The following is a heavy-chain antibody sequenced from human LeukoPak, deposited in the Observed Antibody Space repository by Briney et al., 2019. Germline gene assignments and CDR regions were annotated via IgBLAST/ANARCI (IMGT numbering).Heavy chain of an antibody. CDR2: ITSSGGTT. D-gene: IGHD3-10*01. J-gene: IGHJ4*02. V-gene: IGHV3-23*01. CDR1: GFTFSSYA. CDR3: ARTIDYYGSGSTRGYLDY. Sequence: GGSLRLSCAASGFTFSSYAMSWVRQAPGKGLEWVSAITSSGGTTYYADSVQGRFTISRDISKNTLYLQVNSLRAEDTAKYYCARTIDYYGSGSTRGYLDYWGQGTLVTVSS.